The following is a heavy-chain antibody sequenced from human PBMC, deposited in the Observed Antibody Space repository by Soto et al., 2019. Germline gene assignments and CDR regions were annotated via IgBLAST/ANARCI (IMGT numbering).Heavy chain of an antibody. Sequence: ASVKVSCKASGYTFTGYYMHWVRQAPGQGLEWMGWINPNSGGTNYAQKFQGWVTMTRDTSISTAYMELSRLRSDDTAVYYCAREAVAGTDDAFDIWGQGTMVTVPS. D-gene: IGHD6-19*01. J-gene: IGHJ3*02. V-gene: IGHV1-2*04. CDR2: INPNSGGT. CDR1: GYTFTGYY. CDR3: AREAVAGTDDAFDI.